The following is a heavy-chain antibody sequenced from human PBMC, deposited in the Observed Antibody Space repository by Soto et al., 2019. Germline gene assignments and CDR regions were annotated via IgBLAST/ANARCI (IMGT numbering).Heavy chain of an antibody. CDR2: INPNSGRT. CDR1: GYTFTGYY. CDR3: ASDRFRIVVVPAATYHDAFDI. V-gene: IGHV1-2*04. J-gene: IGHJ3*02. D-gene: IGHD2-2*01. Sequence: ASVKVSCKASGYTFTGYYMHWVRQAPGQGLEWMGWINPNSGRTNYAQKFQGWVTMTRDTSISTAYMELSRLRSDDRAVYYCASDRFRIVVVPAATYHDAFDIWGQGTMVTVSS.